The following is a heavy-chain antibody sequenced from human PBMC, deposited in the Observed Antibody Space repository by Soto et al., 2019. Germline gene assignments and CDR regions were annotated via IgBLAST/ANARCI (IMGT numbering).Heavy chain of an antibody. CDR3: ARSCSGGSCSNYYYYYYMDV. V-gene: IGHV1-69*02. J-gene: IGHJ6*03. Sequence: ASVKVSCKASGGTFSSYTISWVRQAPGQGLEWMGRIIPILGIANYAQKFQGRVTITADKSTSTAYMELSSLRSEDTAVYYCARSCSGGSCSNYYYYYYMDVWGKGTTVTVSS. D-gene: IGHD2-15*01. CDR1: GGTFSSYT. CDR2: IIPILGIA.